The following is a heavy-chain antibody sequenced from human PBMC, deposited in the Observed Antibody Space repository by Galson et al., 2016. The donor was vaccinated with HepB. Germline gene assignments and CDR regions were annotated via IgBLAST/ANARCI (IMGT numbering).Heavy chain of an antibody. J-gene: IGHJ4*02. V-gene: IGHV3-23*01. CDR2: ISPSGGTT. CDR1: GFTFTSYA. CDR3: AKGGWNSPFDY. Sequence: SLRLSCAASGFTFTSYAMTWVRQAPGKGLEWVSVISPSGGTTYYADSVRGRFTISRDNSKNTLFLQMDSLRAEDTAVYDCAKGGWNSPFDYWGQGTLVTLSS. D-gene: IGHD1-7*01.